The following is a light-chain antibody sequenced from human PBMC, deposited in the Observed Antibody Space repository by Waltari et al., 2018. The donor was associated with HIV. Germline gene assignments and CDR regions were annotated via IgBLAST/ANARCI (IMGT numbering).Light chain of an antibody. V-gene: IGLV2-8*01. CDR2: EVN. Sequence: QSALTQPPSASGSPGQSVTISCTGTYNSDIRSYNYLSWYQHHPGKAPKLMIYEVNKRPSGVPDRFSGSRSGNTASLTVSGLQAEDEADYYCSSYAGGSNFEGLFGGGTKLTVL. J-gene: IGLJ2*01. CDR1: YNSDIRSYNY. CDR3: SSYAGGSNFEGL.